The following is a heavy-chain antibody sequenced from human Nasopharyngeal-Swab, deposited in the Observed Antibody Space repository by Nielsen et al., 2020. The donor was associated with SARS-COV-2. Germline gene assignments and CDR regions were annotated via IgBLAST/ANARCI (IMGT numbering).Heavy chain of an antibody. J-gene: IGHJ4*02. Sequence: SVKVSCKASGGTFSSYAISWVRQAPGQGLEWMGRIIPIPGIANYAQKFQGRVTITADKSTSTAYMELSSLRSEDTAVYYCARDGAAGTGYWGQGTLVTVSS. V-gene: IGHV1-69*04. CDR1: GGTFSSYA. D-gene: IGHD6-13*01. CDR2: IIPIPGIA. CDR3: ARDGAAGTGY.